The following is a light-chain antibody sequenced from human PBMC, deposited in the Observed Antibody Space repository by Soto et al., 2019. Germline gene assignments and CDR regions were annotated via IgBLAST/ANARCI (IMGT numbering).Light chain of an antibody. Sequence: ENVLTQAPGTLSLSPWERATLSGRASQSVSSSYLAWYQQKPGQAPRLLIYGASSRATGIPVRFSGSGSGTDFTLTISRLEPEDFAVYYSQQYGSSPRTFGQGTKVDIK. V-gene: IGKV3-20*01. J-gene: IGKJ1*01. CDR1: QSVSSSY. CDR2: GAS. CDR3: QQYGSSPRT.